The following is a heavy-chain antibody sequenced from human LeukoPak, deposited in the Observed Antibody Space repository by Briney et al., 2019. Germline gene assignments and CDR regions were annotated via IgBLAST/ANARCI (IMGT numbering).Heavy chain of an antibody. D-gene: IGHD2-21*01. CDR1: GFTFTTYW. Sequence: GGSLRLSCAASGFTFTTYWMSWVRQAPGKGLEWVANINQDGTEKYYVDSVKGRFTISRDNAKNSLDLQMNSLRVEDAAVYFCAKAPVTSCRGAYCYPFDSWGQGTLVTVSS. CDR2: INQDGTEK. V-gene: IGHV3-7*03. CDR3: AKAPVTSCRGAYCYPFDS. J-gene: IGHJ4*02.